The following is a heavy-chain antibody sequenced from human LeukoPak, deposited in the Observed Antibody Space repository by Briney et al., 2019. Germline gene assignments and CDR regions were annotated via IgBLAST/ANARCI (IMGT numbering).Heavy chain of an antibody. V-gene: IGHV1-24*01. Sequence: ASVTVSCKVSGYTLSELSIHWVRLAPGQGPEWMGGFDAEDGETTYAQNLQGRVTMTEDTSTHTAYMELSSLRSEDTAVYYCGTEARITVSRGAGPAAFDIWGQGTMVTVSS. CDR1: GYTLSELS. CDR3: GTEARITVSRGAGPAAFDI. D-gene: IGHD3-10*01. CDR2: FDAEDGET. J-gene: IGHJ3*02.